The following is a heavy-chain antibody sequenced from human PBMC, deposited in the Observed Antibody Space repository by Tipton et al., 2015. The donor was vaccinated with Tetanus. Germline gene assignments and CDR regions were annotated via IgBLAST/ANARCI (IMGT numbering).Heavy chain of an antibody. D-gene: IGHD1-26*01. J-gene: IGHJ4*02. V-gene: IGHV4-31*03. CDR1: GASINAGGYL. Sequence: TLSLTCTVSGASINAGGYLWTWVRQHPGKGLEWIGHIYYTDYTSYTPSLDSRVRISVNTSKNFFSLRLTSMTAADTSVYFCARGLPREPFYLDYWGQGTLVTVSS. CDR2: IYYTDYT. CDR3: ARGLPREPFYLDY.